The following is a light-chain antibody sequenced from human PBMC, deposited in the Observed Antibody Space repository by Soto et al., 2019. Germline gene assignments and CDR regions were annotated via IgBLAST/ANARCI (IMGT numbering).Light chain of an antibody. CDR3: QKYGSSLWT. CDR1: QSVSNNY. J-gene: IGKJ1*01. Sequence: EIVLTQSPGTLSLSPGERATLSCRASQSVSNNYLAWYQQKPGQAPRLLIYGAYNRATGIPDRFSGSGSGTDFSLTIRRMEPEEFAVYYCQKYGSSLWTFGQGNKVDIK. CDR2: GAY. V-gene: IGKV3-20*01.